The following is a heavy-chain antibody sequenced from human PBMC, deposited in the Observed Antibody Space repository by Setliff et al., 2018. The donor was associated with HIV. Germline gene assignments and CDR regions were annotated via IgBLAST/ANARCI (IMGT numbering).Heavy chain of an antibody. CDR3: ARGVPGICSGGTCYLEY. CDR2: IRHDGINE. J-gene: IGHJ4*02. Sequence: PGGSLRLSCAASGFTFSGSAMHWVRQASGKGLEWVTFIRHDGINEDYRDSVKGRFSVSRDNSKNTVFLQMNSLRVEDTALYYCARGVPGICSGGTCYLEYWGQGALVTVSS. V-gene: IGHV3-30*02. CDR1: GFTFSGSA. D-gene: IGHD2-15*01.